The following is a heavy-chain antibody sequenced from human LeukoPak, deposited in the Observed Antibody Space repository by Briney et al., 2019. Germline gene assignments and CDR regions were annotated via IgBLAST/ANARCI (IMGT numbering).Heavy chain of an antibody. J-gene: IGHJ5*02. V-gene: IGHV3-33*01. CDR1: GFTFSSYG. CDR2: IWYDGSNK. D-gene: IGHD1-26*01. Sequence: PGGSLRLSCAASGFTFSSYGMHWVRQAPGKGLEWVAVIWYDGSNKYYADSVKGRFTISRDNSKNTLYLQMNSLRAEDTAVYYCARAKVWLMELHFDPWGQGTLVTVSS. CDR3: ARAKVWLMELHFDP.